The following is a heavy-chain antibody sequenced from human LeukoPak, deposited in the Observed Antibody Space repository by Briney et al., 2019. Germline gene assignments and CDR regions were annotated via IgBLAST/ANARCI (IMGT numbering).Heavy chain of an antibody. CDR1: GFTFSSYA. J-gene: IGHJ4*02. V-gene: IGHV3-64*01. CDR3: ARGVLHPYCSGGTCYSLSDY. CDR2: ISSNGGST. D-gene: IGHD2-15*01. Sequence: GGSLRLSCAASGFTFSSYAMHWVRQAPGKGLEYVSAISSNGGSTYYANSVKGRFTISRDNSKNTLYLQMGSLRAEDMAVYYCARGVLHPYCSGGTCYSLSDYWGQGTLVTVSS.